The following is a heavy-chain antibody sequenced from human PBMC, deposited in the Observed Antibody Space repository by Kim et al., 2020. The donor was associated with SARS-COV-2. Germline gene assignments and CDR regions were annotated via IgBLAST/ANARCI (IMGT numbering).Heavy chain of an antibody. V-gene: IGHV1-2*02. D-gene: IGHD3-22*01. CDR3: ARGSSYGGYYPMDV. CDR2: INPDSGVT. CDR1: GYTFTGYS. J-gene: IGHJ6*02. Sequence: ASVKVSCKASGYTFTGYSLHLVRQAPGQGLEWMGWINPDSGVTNYAQKFRGGVTMTRDTSISTVYMELSRLRSDDTAVYYCARGSSYGGYYPMDVWGQGTTVTVSS.